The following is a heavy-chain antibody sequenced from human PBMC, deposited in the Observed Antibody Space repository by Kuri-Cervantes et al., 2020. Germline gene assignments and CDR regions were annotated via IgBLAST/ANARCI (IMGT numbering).Heavy chain of an antibody. V-gene: IGHV3-30-3*01. CDR1: GFTLSSYA. J-gene: IGHJ4*02. CDR3: ARSDSSSWDRDFYFDY. Sequence: LSLTCAASGFTLSSYAMSWVRQAPGKGLEWVAVISYDGSNKYYADSVKGRFTISRDSSKNTLYLQMNSLRAEDTAVYYCARSDSSSWDRDFYFDYWGQGTLVTVSS. D-gene: IGHD6-13*01. CDR2: ISYDGSNK.